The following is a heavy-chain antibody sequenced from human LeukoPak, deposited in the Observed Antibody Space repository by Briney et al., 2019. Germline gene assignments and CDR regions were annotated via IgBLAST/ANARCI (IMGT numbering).Heavy chain of an antibody. CDR3: TRSYYGDYV. V-gene: IGHV3-74*01. J-gene: IGHJ4*02. Sequence: GGSLRLSCVASGFTFSGYWMHWVRQAPGKGLVWVSRINSDGSATNYADSVKGRFTISRDNAKNTVYLLMNSLRAEDTAVYYCTRSYYGDYVWGQGTLVTVSS. CDR1: GFTFSGYW. D-gene: IGHD4-17*01. CDR2: INSDGSAT.